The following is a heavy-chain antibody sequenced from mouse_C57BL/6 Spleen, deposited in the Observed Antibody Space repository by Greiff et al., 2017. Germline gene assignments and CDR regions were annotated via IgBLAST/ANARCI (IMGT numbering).Heavy chain of an antibody. V-gene: IGHV1-64*01. J-gene: IGHJ4*01. CDR2: IHPNSGST. Sequence: VQLQQPGAELVKPGASVKLSCKASGYTFTSYWMHWVKQRPGQGLEWIGMIHPNSGSTNYNEKFKSKATLTVDKSSSTAYMQLSSLTSEDSAVYYCARGANYDLSAMDYWGQGTSVTVSS. CDR3: ARGANYDLSAMDY. CDR1: GYTFTSYW. D-gene: IGHD2-4*01.